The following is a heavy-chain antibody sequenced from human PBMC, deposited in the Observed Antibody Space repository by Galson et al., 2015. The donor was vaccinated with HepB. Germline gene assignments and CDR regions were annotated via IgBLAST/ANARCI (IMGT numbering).Heavy chain of an antibody. Sequence: SVKVSCKASGYTFTSYYMHWVRQAPGQGLEWMGIINPTGGTTTYAQQFQGRVTMTRDTSTSTVYMELSSLTSEDTAVYYCARDSHPTTVTTIDAFDIWGQGTMVTVSS. D-gene: IGHD4-17*01. CDR3: ARDSHPTTVTTIDAFDI. CDR2: INPTGGTT. V-gene: IGHV1-46*01. J-gene: IGHJ3*02. CDR1: GYTFTSYY.